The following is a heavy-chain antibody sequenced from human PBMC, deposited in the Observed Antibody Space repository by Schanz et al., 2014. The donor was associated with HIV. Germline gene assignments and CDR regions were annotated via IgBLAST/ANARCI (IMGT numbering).Heavy chain of an antibody. CDR3: AKDRNYYDSKYRGKGNYYYYYGMDV. V-gene: IGHV3-30*18. D-gene: IGHD3-22*01. Sequence: QVQLVESGGGVVQPGRSLRVSCAASGFTFNSYGMHWVRQAPGKGLEWVAVISYDGTKKNYADSMKGRFSISRVNSKNTVYLQMKSLRSNDTAVYYCAKDRNYYDSKYRGKGNYYYYYGMDVWGQGTTVTVSS. J-gene: IGHJ6*02. CDR2: ISYDGTKK. CDR1: GFTFNSYG.